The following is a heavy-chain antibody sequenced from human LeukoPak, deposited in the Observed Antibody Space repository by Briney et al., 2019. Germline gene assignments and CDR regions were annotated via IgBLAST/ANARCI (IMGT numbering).Heavy chain of an antibody. V-gene: IGHV4-59*08. J-gene: IGHJ3*02. Sequence: PSETLSLTCTVSGGSISSYYWSWIRQPPGKGLEWIGYIYYSGSTNYNPSLKSRVTISVDTSKNQFSLKLSSVTAADTAVYYCARHRGFLPSGSSTEYSSGWYDAFDIWGQGTIVTVSS. CDR2: IYYSGST. CDR1: GGSISSYY. D-gene: IGHD6-19*01. CDR3: ARHRGFLPSGSSTEYSSGWYDAFDI.